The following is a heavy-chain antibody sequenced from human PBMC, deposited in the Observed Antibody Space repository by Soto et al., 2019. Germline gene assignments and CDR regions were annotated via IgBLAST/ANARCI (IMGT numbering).Heavy chain of an antibody. CDR2: INHSGST. Sequence: PSETLSLTCAVYGGSFSGYYWSWIRQPPGKGLEWIGEINHSGSTNYNPSLKSRVTISVDTSKNQFSLKLSSVTAADTAVYYCARVPGSGWYRAGKWFDPWGQANMVTVSS. CDR3: ARVPGSGWYRAGKWFDP. J-gene: IGHJ5*02. CDR1: GGSFSGYY. D-gene: IGHD6-19*01. V-gene: IGHV4-34*01.